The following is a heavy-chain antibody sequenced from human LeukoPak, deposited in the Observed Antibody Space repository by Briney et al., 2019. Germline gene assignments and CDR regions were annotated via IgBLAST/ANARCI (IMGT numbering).Heavy chain of an antibody. CDR2: ISAHDGTR. D-gene: IGHD5-18*01. Sequence: ASVKVSCKASGYTFTNYGITWVRQAPGQGLEWMGWISAHDGTRNYALKHEDRVTMTTDTSTSTAYMELRGLRSDDTAVYYCARGRYSYGSFDYWGQGTLVTVSS. CDR3: ARGRYSYGSFDY. V-gene: IGHV1-18*01. CDR1: GYTFTNYG. J-gene: IGHJ4*02.